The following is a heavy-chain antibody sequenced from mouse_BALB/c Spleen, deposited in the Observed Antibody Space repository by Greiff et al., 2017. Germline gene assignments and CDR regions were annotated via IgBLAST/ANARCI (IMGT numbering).Heavy chain of an antibody. CDR3: ARGSSENSAWFAY. CDR2: ISSGGSYT. CDR1: GFTFSSYA. V-gene: IGHV5-9-3*01. D-gene: IGHD1-1*01. Sequence: EVQVVESGGGLVKPGGSLKLSCAASGFTFSSYAMSWVRQTPEKRLEWVATISSGGSYTYYPDSVKGRFTISRDNAKNTLYLQMSSLRSEDTAMYYCARGSSENSAWFAYWGQGTLVTVSA. J-gene: IGHJ3*01.